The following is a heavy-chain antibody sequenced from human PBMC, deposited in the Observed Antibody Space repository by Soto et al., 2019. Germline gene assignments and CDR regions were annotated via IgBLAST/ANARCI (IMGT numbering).Heavy chain of an antibody. Sequence: VQLVESGGGAVQPGRSLRLSCAASGFTFSDYAMHWVRQAPGKGLEWVAVVSHDGRNTLYADSVKGRFTISRDSSKNTVSLEMTSLRAEDTAVYYCAKGGRQWLVTSDFNYWGQGALVTVSS. CDR1: GFTFSDYA. D-gene: IGHD6-19*01. V-gene: IGHV3-30*18. CDR3: AKGGRQWLVTSDFNY. CDR2: VSHDGRNT. J-gene: IGHJ4*02.